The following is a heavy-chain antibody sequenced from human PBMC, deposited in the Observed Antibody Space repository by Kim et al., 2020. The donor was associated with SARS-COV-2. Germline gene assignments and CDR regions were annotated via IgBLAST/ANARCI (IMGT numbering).Heavy chain of an antibody. CDR3: ARAPFSSGCGGLFDF. D-gene: IGHD6-19*01. J-gene: IGHJ4*01. V-gene: IGHV4-39*07. CDR2: IYYSGST. CDR1: GGSIGSSSYY. Sequence: SETLSLTCTVSGGSIGSSSYYWGWIRQAPGKGLEWIGNIYYSGSTYYNPSLKSRVSISVDTSRTQFSLRLRSVTAADTAVYFCARAPFSSGCGGLFDFWG.